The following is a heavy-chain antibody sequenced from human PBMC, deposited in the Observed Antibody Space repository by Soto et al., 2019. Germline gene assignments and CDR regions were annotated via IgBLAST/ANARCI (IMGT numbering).Heavy chain of an antibody. Sequence: GGSLRLSCAASGFTFSSYSMNWGRQAPGKGLGWVSSISSSSSYIYYADSVKGRFTSSRDNAKNSRYLEMNSLRAEDTAVYYCARDLARYKLLWGYGMDVRGQGTTVTVSS. CDR1: GFTFSSYS. V-gene: IGHV3-21*01. CDR3: ARDLARYKLLWGYGMDV. J-gene: IGHJ6*02. D-gene: IGHD2-2*01. CDR2: ISSSSSYI.